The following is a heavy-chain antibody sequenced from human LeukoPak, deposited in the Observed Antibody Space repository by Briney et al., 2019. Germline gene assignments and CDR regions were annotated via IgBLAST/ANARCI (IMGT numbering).Heavy chain of an antibody. J-gene: IGHJ4*02. Sequence: ASVKASCKASGYSFPNYGINWVRQAPGQGLEWMGWIRPHDGKTSYPQKFRGRVTMTTDVSTNTIYMDLRSLRSDDTAIYYCARDKRDSNPSGNWFPFDFWGQGTLVTVSS. V-gene: IGHV1-18*01. CDR3: ARDKRDSNPSGNWFPFDF. CDR2: IRPHDGKT. D-gene: IGHD1-1*01. CDR1: GYSFPNYG.